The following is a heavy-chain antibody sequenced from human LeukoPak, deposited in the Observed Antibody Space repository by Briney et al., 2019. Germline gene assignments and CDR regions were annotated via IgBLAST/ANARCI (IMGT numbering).Heavy chain of an antibody. D-gene: IGHD5-18*01. V-gene: IGHV4-39*07. CDR3: AIQGGGYSYGHHLDY. Sequence: SETLSLTCTVSGGSINRSPYYWGWIRQPPGKGLEWIGSVYFSGSTYYNPSLKSRVTISVDTSKNQFSLKLSSVTAADTAVYYCAIQGGGYSYGHHLDYWGQGTLVTVSS. CDR1: GGSINRSPYY. J-gene: IGHJ4*02. CDR2: VYFSGST.